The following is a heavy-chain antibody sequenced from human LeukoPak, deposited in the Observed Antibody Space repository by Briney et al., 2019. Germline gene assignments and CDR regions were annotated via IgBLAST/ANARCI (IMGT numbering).Heavy chain of an antibody. CDR2: IKQDGGEK. Sequence: GGSLRFSCVASGFTFSRYWMTWVRQAPGKGLEWVANIKQDGGEKTYVDSVKGRFTISRDNAKNTLFLQMNSLRVADTAVYYCARGTAMEIYFYGMDVWGQGTTVTVFS. D-gene: IGHD2-21*02. CDR1: GFTFSRYW. V-gene: IGHV3-7*03. J-gene: IGHJ6*02. CDR3: ARGTAMEIYFYGMDV.